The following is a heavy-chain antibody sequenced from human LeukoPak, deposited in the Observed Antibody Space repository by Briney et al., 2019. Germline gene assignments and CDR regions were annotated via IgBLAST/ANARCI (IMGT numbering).Heavy chain of an antibody. Sequence: GASVRVSCKASGYTFSSYDINWVRQATGQGLEWMGWMNPNSGNTGYAQKFQGRVTMTRNTSISTAYMELTSLRSEDTAVYYCARWSGTYYADYWGQGTLVTVSS. CDR1: GYTFSSYD. CDR3: ARWSGTYYADY. J-gene: IGHJ4*02. D-gene: IGHD1-26*01. V-gene: IGHV1-8*01. CDR2: MNPNSGNT.